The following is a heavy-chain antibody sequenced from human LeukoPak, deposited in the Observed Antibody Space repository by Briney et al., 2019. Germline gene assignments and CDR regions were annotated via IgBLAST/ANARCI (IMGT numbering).Heavy chain of an antibody. CDR2: INSDGRWT. J-gene: IGHJ4*02. CDR3: VSFYDTY. V-gene: IGHV3-74*01. D-gene: IGHD2-2*01. CDR1: GNYW. Sequence: TGGPLSLSCAASGNYWMHWVRQAPGRGRVWVSDINSDGRWTSYADSVKGRFTISKDNAKNTGYLQMNTPRAEDTAVYYCVSFYDTYCGRGTLVTVSS.